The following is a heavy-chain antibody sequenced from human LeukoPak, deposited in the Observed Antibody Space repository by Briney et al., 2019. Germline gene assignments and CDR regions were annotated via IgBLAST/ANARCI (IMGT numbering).Heavy chain of an antibody. CDR2: IWYDASSK. CDR3: ARDGRLPPTPPDY. CDR1: GFTFSSYG. J-gene: IGHJ4*02. Sequence: GGSLRLSCAASGFTFSSYGMHWVRRAPGKGLEWVAVIWYDASSKYYADSVKGRFTISRDNSKNTLYLQMNSLRAEDTAVYYCARDGRLPPTPPDYWGQGTLVTVSS. D-gene: IGHD2-15*01. V-gene: IGHV3-33*01.